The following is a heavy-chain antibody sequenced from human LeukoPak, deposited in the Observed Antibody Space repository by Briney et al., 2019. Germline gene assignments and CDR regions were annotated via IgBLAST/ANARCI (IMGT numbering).Heavy chain of an antibody. J-gene: IGHJ4*02. V-gene: IGHV1-69*04. CDR1: GGTFSSYA. D-gene: IGHD5-18*01. Sequence: SVKLSCTASGGTFSSYAISWVRQAPGQGLEWMGRIIPVLGIANYAQKFEGRVTITADKSTSTAYMELSSLRSEDTAVYYCARVDTAMVIDYWGQGTLVTVSS. CDR3: ARVDTAMVIDY. CDR2: IIPVLGIA.